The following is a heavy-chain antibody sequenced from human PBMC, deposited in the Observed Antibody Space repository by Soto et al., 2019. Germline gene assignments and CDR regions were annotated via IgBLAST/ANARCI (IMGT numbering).Heavy chain of an antibody. CDR3: AKGSMKGLSSGWSYAFDI. J-gene: IGHJ3*02. V-gene: IGHV3-9*01. D-gene: IGHD6-19*01. Sequence: GGSLRLSCAASGFTFDDYAMHWVRQAPGKGLEWVSGISWNSGSIGYADSVQGRFTISRDNAKNSLYLQMNSLRAEDTALYYCAKGSMKGLSSGWSYAFDIWGQGTMVTVSS. CDR2: ISWNSGSI. CDR1: GFTFDDYA.